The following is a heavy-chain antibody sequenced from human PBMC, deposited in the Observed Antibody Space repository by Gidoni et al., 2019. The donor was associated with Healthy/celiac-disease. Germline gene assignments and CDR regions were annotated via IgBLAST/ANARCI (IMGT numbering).Heavy chain of an antibody. CDR2: IYTSGST. J-gene: IGHJ5*02. D-gene: IGHD3-3*01. CDR1: GVSICSYY. Sequence: QVQLQESGPGLVKPSETLSRTCTLPGVSICSYYWGWIRQPAGKGLDWSGRIYTSGSTHYNPSLQSRVTMSVDTSKNQFSLKLSSVTAADTAVYYCARAPVGRNGFDPWGQGTLVTVSS. CDR3: ARAPVGRNGFDP. V-gene: IGHV4-4*07.